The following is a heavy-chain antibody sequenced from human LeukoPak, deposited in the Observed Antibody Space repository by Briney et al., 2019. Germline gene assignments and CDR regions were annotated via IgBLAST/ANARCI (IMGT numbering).Heavy chain of an antibody. Sequence: SETLSLTCTVSGGSVSSYYWSWNRQPPGKGLEWIGYIYTSGSTNYNPSLKSRVTISVDTSKNQFSLKLSSVTAADTAVYYCARWLQLGGLDYWGQGTLVTVSS. J-gene: IGHJ4*02. V-gene: IGHV4-4*09. CDR2: IYTSGST. CDR3: ARWLQLGGLDY. D-gene: IGHD5-24*01. CDR1: GGSVSSYY.